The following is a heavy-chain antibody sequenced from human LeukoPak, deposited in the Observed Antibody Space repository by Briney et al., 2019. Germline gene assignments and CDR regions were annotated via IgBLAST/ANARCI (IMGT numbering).Heavy chain of an antibody. J-gene: IGHJ4*02. CDR2: INPNSGAT. CDR3: ARDFGRYSGYDLDF. Sequence: ASVKVSCKASGYTFIGYFMHWMRQAPGQGLEWMAWINPNSGATNYAPKFQGRVTLTRDTSITTAYMELSRLRSDDTAVYYCARDFGRYSGYDLDFGGQGTLVTVSS. CDR1: GYTFIGYF. V-gene: IGHV1-2*02. D-gene: IGHD5-12*01.